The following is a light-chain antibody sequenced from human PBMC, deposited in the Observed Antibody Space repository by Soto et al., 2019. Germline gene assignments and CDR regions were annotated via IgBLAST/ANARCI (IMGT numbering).Light chain of an antibody. CDR2: SAS. J-gene: IGKJ4*01. CDR1: QNVGND. V-gene: IGKV3-11*01. CDR3: QQRSSWPPT. Sequence: EIVLTQSPATLSLSPGERATLSCRASQNVGNDLVWYHLKRGQAPRLLIYSASNRATGIPARFSGSGSGTDFTLTISSLEPEDCAAYYCQQRSSWPPTFGGGTKVEIQ.